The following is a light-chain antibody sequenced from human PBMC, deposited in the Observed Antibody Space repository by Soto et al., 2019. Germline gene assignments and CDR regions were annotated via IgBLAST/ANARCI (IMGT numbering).Light chain of an antibody. CDR1: QSISTW. V-gene: IGKV1-5*01. Sequence: DIQMTQSPSTLSASVGDRVTITCRASQSISTWLAWYQQKPGKAPKVLIYDATRLQTGVPSRFSGSGSGTEFTLTVRSLQPDDFATYYCQQYNSYAMYTFGQGTKLEIK. CDR3: QQYNSYAMYT. CDR2: DAT. J-gene: IGKJ2*01.